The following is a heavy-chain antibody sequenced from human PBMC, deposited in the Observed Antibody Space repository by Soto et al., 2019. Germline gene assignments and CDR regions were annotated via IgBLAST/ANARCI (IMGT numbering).Heavy chain of an antibody. D-gene: IGHD6-6*01. CDR3: AIEYSSSPPYYPIGY. V-gene: IGHV1-69*13. Sequence: SGKVSCKASGGTFSSYFISWVRQAPGQGLEWMGGIIPIFGTANYAQKFQGRVTITADESTSTAYMELSSLRSEDTAVYYCAIEYSSSPPYYPIGYWGQGTLVTVSS. J-gene: IGHJ4*02. CDR2: IIPIFGTA. CDR1: GGTFSSYF.